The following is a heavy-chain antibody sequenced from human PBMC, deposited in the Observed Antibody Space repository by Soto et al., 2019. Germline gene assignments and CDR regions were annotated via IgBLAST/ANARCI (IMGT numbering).Heavy chain of an antibody. V-gene: IGHV4-39*01. CDR1: GGSISSSSYY. J-gene: IGHJ4*02. CDR2: IYYSGST. D-gene: IGHD6-13*01. CDR3: ARRASSSWIGY. Sequence: SETLSLTCAVSGGSISSSSYYWGWIRQPPGKGLEWIGNIYYSGSTYYNPSLKSRVTISVDTSKNQFSLKLSSVTAADTAVYYCARRASSSWIGYWGQGTLVTVSS.